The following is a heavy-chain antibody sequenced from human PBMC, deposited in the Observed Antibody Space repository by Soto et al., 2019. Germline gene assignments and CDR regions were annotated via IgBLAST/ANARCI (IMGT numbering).Heavy chain of an antibody. Sequence: GALRLSCAASGFTFSSYEMNWVRQAPGQGLEWVSYISDSGGTVYYADSVKGRFTVSRDNAQNSVYLQMNSLRTEDTAVYYCARDLLHYDFWSGYSAYFYYGMDVWGPGTTVTVSS. J-gene: IGHJ6*02. CDR3: ARDLLHYDFWSGYSAYFYYGMDV. CDR2: ISDSGGTV. D-gene: IGHD3-3*01. V-gene: IGHV3-48*03. CDR1: GFTFSSYE.